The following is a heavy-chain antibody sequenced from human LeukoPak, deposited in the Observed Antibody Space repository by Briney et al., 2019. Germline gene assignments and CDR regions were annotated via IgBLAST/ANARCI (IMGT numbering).Heavy chain of an antibody. Sequence: GGSLRLSCAASGFTFSTYAMSWVRQAPGKGLECVSALSGNGNTIYYADSVKGRFTISRDNSKNTLSLQMNSLRAEDTAVYYCARDGEMATILYFDYWGQGTLVTVSS. CDR1: GFTFSTYA. CDR2: LSGNGNTI. V-gene: IGHV3-23*01. J-gene: IGHJ4*02. D-gene: IGHD5-24*01. CDR3: ARDGEMATILYFDY.